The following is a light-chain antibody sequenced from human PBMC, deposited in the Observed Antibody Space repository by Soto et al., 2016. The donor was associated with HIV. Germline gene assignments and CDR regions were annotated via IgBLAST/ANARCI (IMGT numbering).Light chain of an antibody. Sequence: SSELTQDPAVSVALGQTVRITCQGDSLRSYYASWYQQKPGQAPVLVIYGKNNRPSGIPDRFSGSSSGNTASLTITGAQAEDEADYYCNSRDSSGNHHVVFGGGTKRDRP. CDR1: SLRSYY. CDR3: NSRDSSGNHHVV. J-gene: IGLJ2*01. V-gene: IGLV3-19*01. CDR2: GKN.